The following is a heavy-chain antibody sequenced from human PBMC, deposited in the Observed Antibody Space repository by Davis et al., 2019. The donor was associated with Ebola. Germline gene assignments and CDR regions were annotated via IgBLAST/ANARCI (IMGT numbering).Heavy chain of an antibody. D-gene: IGHD3-10*01. CDR3: ARRGFTYFDY. CDR1: GGSISSGGYS. Sequence: PSETLSLTCAVSGGSISSGGYSWSWIRQPPGKGLEWIGYIYHSGSTYYNPSLKSRVTISVDRSKNQFSLKLSSVTAADTAVYYCARRGFTYFDYWGQGTLVTVSS. CDR2: IYHSGST. V-gene: IGHV4-30-2*01. J-gene: IGHJ4*02.